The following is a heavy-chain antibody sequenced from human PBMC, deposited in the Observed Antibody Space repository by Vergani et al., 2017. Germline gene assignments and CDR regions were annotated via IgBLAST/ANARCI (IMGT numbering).Heavy chain of an antibody. CDR1: GGSVSSGSYY. CDR2: IYYSGST. V-gene: IGHV4-61*01. CDR3: ARDGPYSGSSPSENQNYYYYYMDV. D-gene: IGHD1-26*01. J-gene: IGHJ6*03. Sequence: QVQLQESGPGLVKPSETLSLTCTVSGGSVSSGSYYWSWIRQPPGKGLEWIGYIYYSGSTNYNPSLKSRVTISVDTSKNQFSLKLSSVTAADTAVYYCARDGPYSGSSPSENQNYYYYYMDVWGKGTTVTVSS.